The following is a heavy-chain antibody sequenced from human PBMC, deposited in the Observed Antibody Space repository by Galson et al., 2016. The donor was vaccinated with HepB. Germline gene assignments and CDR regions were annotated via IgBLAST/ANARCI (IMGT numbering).Heavy chain of an antibody. J-gene: IGHJ3*02. V-gene: IGHV4-59*08. D-gene: IGHD6-19*01. CDR2: FSDSGST. CDR3: VRGAVPDLAAFDI. Sequence: SETLSLTCTVSGDSITKYYWTWIRRPPGKGLEWIGFFSDSGSTSHNHSLNSRFTMSVDTSKSQFSLRLSSVTAADTAVDYRVRGAVPDLAAFDIWGQGTVVTVSP. CDR1: GDSITKYY.